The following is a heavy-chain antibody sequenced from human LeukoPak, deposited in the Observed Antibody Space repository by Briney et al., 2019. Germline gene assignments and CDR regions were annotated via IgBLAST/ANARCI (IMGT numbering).Heavy chain of an antibody. Sequence: GGSLRLSCAASGFTLSSYAMSWVRQAPGKGLEWVSAISGSGGSTYYADSVKGRFTISRDNSKNTLYLQMNSLRAEDTAVYYCAKAVVRGVNAFDIWGQGTMVTVSS. V-gene: IGHV3-23*01. CDR1: GFTLSSYA. J-gene: IGHJ3*02. CDR3: AKAVVRGVNAFDI. CDR2: ISGSGGST. D-gene: IGHD3-10*01.